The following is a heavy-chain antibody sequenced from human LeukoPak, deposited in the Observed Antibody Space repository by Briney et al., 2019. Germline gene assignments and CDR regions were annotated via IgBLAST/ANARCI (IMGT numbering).Heavy chain of an antibody. J-gene: IGHJ4*02. Sequence: GGSLRLSCAASGFTFSSYGMHWVRQAPGKGLEWVAVIWYDGSNKYYADSVKVRFTISRDNSKNTLYLQMNSLRAEDTAVYYCAREAEELLWFGDLADSWGQGTLVTVSS. CDR2: IWYDGSNK. V-gene: IGHV3-33*01. CDR1: GFTFSSYG. CDR3: AREAEELLWFGDLADS. D-gene: IGHD3-10*01.